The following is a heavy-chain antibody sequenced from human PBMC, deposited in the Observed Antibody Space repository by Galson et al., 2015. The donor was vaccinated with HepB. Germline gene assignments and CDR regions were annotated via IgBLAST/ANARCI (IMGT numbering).Heavy chain of an antibody. Sequence: SLRLSCAASGFTFNNYAMSWVRQAPGKGLEWVSGISGGGGTTYYADSVKGRFTISRDNSKNTLDLQMNSLRAEDTAVYYCAKDLGSAIFGVVIHWGQGTRVTVSS. CDR2: ISGGGGTT. D-gene: IGHD3-3*01. CDR1: GFTFNNYA. CDR3: AKDLGSAIFGVVIH. J-gene: IGHJ4*02. V-gene: IGHV3-23*01.